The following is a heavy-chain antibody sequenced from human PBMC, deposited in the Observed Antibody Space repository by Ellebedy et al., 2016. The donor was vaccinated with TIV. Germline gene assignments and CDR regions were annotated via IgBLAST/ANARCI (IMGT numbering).Heavy chain of an antibody. CDR1: GGSISSSSYY. D-gene: IGHD1-26*01. CDR2: IYYSGST. J-gene: IGHJ3*02. V-gene: IGHV4-39*07. CDR3: ARRGGGSYSTNAFDI. Sequence: MPSETLSLTCTVSGGSISSSSYYWGWIRQPPGKGLEWIGSIYYSGSTNYNPSLKSRVTISVDTSKNQFSLKLSSVTAADTAVYYCARRGGGSYSTNAFDIWGQGTMVTVSS.